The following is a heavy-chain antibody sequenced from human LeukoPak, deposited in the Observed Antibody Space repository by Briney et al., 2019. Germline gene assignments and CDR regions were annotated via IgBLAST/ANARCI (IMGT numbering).Heavy chain of an antibody. Sequence: ASVKVSCKASGYTFTSYYMHWVRQAPGQGLEWMGWISAYNGNTNYAQKLQGRVTMTTDTSTSTAYMELRSLRSDDTAVYYCAREVGVDYYDSSGYVYWGQGTLVTVSS. V-gene: IGHV1-18*04. J-gene: IGHJ4*02. CDR1: GYTFTSYY. CDR2: ISAYNGNT. D-gene: IGHD3-22*01. CDR3: AREVGVDYYDSSGYVY.